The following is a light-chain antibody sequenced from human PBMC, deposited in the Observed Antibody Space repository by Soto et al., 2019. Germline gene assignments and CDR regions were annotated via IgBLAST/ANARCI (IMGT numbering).Light chain of an antibody. V-gene: IGLV2-11*01. Sequence: QSELPQPGSVSGSPGPSVTISCTGTSSDVGGYNYVSWYQQHPGKAPKLMIYDVSKRPSGVPDRFSGSKSGNTASLTISGLQAEDEADYYCCSYAGSYTFVVFGGGTQLTVL. CDR2: DVS. J-gene: IGLJ2*01. CDR1: SSDVGGYNY. CDR3: CSYAGSYTFVV.